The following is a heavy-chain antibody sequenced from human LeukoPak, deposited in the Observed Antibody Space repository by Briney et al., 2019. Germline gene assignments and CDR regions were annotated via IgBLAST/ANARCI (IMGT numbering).Heavy chain of an antibody. D-gene: IGHD6-13*01. V-gene: IGHV5-51*01. CDR3: ARSSSWTLYYFDY. CDR2: IYPGDSDT. Sequence: GESLKISCKGSGYSFTSYWIGWVRQMPGKGLEWMGIIYPGDSDTRYSPSYQGQVTISADKSISTAYLQWSSLKASDTAMYYCARSSSWTLYYFDYWGQGTLVTVSS. CDR1: GYSFTSYW. J-gene: IGHJ4*02.